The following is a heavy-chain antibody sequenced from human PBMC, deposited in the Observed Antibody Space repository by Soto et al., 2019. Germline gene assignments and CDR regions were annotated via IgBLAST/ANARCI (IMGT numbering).Heavy chain of an antibody. CDR2: INAGNGNT. CDR1: GYTFTSYA. D-gene: IGHD3-3*01. J-gene: IGHJ6*02. Sequence: QVQLVQSGAEVKKPGASVKVSCKASGYTFTSYAMHWVRQAPGQRLEWMGRINAGNGNTKYSQKFQGIVTITRDTSASTAYMELSSLRSEDTAVYYCARDPITIFGEIGSYYYYYGMDVWGQGTTVTVSS. V-gene: IGHV1-3*01. CDR3: ARDPITIFGEIGSYYYYYGMDV.